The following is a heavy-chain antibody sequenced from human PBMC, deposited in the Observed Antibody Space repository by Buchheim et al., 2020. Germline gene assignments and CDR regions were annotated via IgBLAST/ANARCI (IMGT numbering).Heavy chain of an antibody. J-gene: IGHJ4*02. CDR2: ICSGGST. V-gene: IGHV3-66*01. CDR1: GFTFSSNY. D-gene: IGHD3-22*01. Sequence: EVQLVGSGGGLVQPGGSLRLSCAASGFTFSSNYMSWVRQAPGKGLEWVSVICSGGSTYYADSVKGGFTISRDNSKNTLYLQINRLRAEDTAVYYCAREEDYYDSSGQPLWGQGTL. CDR3: AREEDYYDSSGQPL.